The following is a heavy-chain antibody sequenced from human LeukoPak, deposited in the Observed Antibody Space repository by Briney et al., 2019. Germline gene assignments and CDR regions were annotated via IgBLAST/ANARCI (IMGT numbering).Heavy chain of an antibody. V-gene: IGHV4-34*01. D-gene: IGHD6-19*01. Sequence: SETLSLTCVVYGGAFSGYYWSWIRQPPGKGLEWIGEINHRGSTNYNPSLKRRVSISVDTSKNKFSLKLTSVTAADTAVYYCAGKAVAGPYFDYWGQGTLVTVSS. J-gene: IGHJ4*02. CDR1: GGAFSGYY. CDR3: AGKAVAGPYFDY. CDR2: INHRGST.